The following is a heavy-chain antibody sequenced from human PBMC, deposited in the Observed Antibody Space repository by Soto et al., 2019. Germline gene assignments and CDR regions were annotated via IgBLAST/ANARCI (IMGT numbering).Heavy chain of an antibody. J-gene: IGHJ5*02. CDR3: ARGLGVVVPAAMINWFDP. Sequence: SSETLSLTCAVYGGSFIGYYWSWIRQPPGKGLEWIGEINHSGSTNYNPSPKSRVTISVDTSKNQFSLKLSSVTAADTAVYYCARGLGVVVPAAMINWFDPWGQGTLVTVSS. V-gene: IGHV4-34*01. CDR2: INHSGST. CDR1: GGSFIGYY. D-gene: IGHD2-2*01.